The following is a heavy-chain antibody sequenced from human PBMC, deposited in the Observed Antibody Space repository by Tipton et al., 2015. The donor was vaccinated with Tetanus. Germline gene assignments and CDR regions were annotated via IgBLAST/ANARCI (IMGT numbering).Heavy chain of an antibody. J-gene: IGHJ4*02. CDR1: AYALTSYD. D-gene: IGHD2-15*01. CDR3: ARGNRGGSWYF. V-gene: IGHV1-8*01. CDR2: MNPNTGHA. Sequence: QSGAEVKKPGASVKVSCKAFAYALTSYDLNWVRHATGQGLEWLGYMNPNTGHAGYAQKFQGRVTMTTNISISTAYMELRNLRSDDTAVYFCARGNRGGSWYFWGQGTLVTVSS.